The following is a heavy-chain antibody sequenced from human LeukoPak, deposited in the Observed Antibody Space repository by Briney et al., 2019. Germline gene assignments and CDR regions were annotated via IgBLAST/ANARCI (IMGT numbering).Heavy chain of an antibody. CDR3: ARETTRDRFMDV. Sequence: PSETLSLTCTVSGGSISSSNYYWGWIRQPPGKGLEYIGSIYYSGSTYYNSSLKSRVTISVDTSKNQFSLKVTSVTAADTAVYYCARETTRDRFMDVWGKGTTVTVSS. CDR2: IYYSGST. J-gene: IGHJ6*03. V-gene: IGHV4-39*02. CDR1: GGSISSSNYY. D-gene: IGHD4-17*01.